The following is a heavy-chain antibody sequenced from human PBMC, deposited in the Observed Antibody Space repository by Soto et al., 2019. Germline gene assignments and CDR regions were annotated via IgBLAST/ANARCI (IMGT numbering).Heavy chain of an antibody. J-gene: IGHJ4*02. D-gene: IGHD6-6*01. V-gene: IGHV6-1*01. Sequence: SQTLSLTCAISGDSVSSNSAAWNWIRQSPSRGLEWLGRTYYRSKWYNDYAVSVKSRITINPDTSKNQFSLQLNSVTPEDTAVYYFARAVKRLGRSSYRHFDYWGQGTLVTVSS. CDR1: GDSVSSNSAA. CDR2: TYYRSKWYN. CDR3: ARAVKRLGRSSYRHFDY.